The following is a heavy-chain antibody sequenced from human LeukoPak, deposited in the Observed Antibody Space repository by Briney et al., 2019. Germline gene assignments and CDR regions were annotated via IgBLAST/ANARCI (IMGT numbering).Heavy chain of an antibody. J-gene: IGHJ4*02. Sequence: GGSLRLSCGAAGFTFSSYGMHWVRQAPGKGLEWVAFIRYDGSNKYYAGSVKGRFTISRDNSKNTLYLQMNSLRAEDTAVYYCAKDGETFGFGELHFDYWGQGTLVTVSS. CDR1: GFTFSSYG. CDR2: IRYDGSNK. D-gene: IGHD3-10*01. V-gene: IGHV3-30*02. CDR3: AKDGETFGFGELHFDY.